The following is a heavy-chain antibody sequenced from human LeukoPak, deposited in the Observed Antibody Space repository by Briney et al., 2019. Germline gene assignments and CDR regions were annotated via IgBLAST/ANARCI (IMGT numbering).Heavy chain of an antibody. D-gene: IGHD6-13*01. CDR1: GFTFSSYA. J-gene: IGHJ4*02. Sequence: GGSLRLSCAASGFTFSSYAMTWVRQAPGKGLEWVSSISGSGGTTYYADSVKGRFTISRDNSKNTLYLQMNSLRAEDTAVYYCAKDRVEQQLVRDFDYWGQGTLVTVSS. CDR3: AKDRVEQQLVRDFDY. V-gene: IGHV3-23*01. CDR2: ISGSGGTT.